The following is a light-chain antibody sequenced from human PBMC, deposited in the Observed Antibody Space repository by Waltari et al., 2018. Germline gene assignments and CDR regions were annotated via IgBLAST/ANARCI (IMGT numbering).Light chain of an antibody. V-gene: IGKV4-1*01. J-gene: IGKJ1*01. CDR2: WAS. CDR3: HQYYGFPWT. Sequence: DIVMTQSPEFLAVSLGERATINCKSSQRVLYSFNNKNQLGWYQQKPGQPPKLLIYWASTRESRVPDRFSGSGSGTNFTLIISSLQAEDVAVYYCHQYYGFPWTFGQGTKVEIK. CDR1: QRVLYSFNNKNQ.